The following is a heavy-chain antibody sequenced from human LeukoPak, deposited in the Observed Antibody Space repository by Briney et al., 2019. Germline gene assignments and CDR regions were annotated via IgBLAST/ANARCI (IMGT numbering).Heavy chain of an antibody. CDR3: TRGARFGELYSWFDP. D-gene: IGHD3-10*01. CDR1: GFTFNDYW. Sequence: GASLRLSCAASGFTFNDYWMSWIRQAPGKGLEWVANIKQDGSEQYYVDSVKGRFAISRDNAKNSLYLQMSSLRDDDAAFYYCTRGARFGELYSWFDPWGLGTLVTVSS. V-gene: IGHV3-7*01. J-gene: IGHJ5*02. CDR2: IKQDGSEQ.